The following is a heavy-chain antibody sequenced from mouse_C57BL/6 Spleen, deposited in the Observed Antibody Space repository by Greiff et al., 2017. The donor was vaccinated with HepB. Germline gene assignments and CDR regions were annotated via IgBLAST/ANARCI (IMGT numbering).Heavy chain of an antibody. CDR2: IWRGGST. D-gene: IGHD6-2*01. CDR1: GFSFTSYG. CDR3: AKTGSLLYAMDY. J-gene: IGHJ4*01. Sequence: VMLVESGPGLVQPSQSLSITCTASGFSFTSYGVHWVRQSPGKGLEWLGVIWRGGSTDYNAAFMSRLSITKDNSKSQVFFKMNRLQADDTAIYYCAKTGSLLYAMDYWGQGTSVTVSS. V-gene: IGHV2-5*01.